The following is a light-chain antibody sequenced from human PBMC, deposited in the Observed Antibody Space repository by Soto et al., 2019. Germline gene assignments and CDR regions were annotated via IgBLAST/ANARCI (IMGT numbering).Light chain of an antibody. CDR1: QSVTKNN. Sequence: EMVLTQSPGTLSLSPGERATLSCRASQSVTKNNLNWYQQKPGQAPRLLIYGASIRATGIPDRFSGSGSETDFTLTISSLQSEDFAVYYCQQYNNWPPWTFGQGTKVDIK. J-gene: IGKJ1*01. V-gene: IGKV3D-15*01. CDR3: QQYNNWPPWT. CDR2: GAS.